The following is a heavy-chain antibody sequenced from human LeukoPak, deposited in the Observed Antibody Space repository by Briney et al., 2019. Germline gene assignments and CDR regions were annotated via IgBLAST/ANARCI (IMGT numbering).Heavy chain of an antibody. Sequence: SETLSLTCTVSGGSVNSGSYYWSWIRQPPGKGLEWIGFIYYSGSTNYNPSLKSRVNISLDTSKNQFSPKVSSVTAADTAVYYCARVHSFNWFDPWGQGTLVIVSS. CDR3: ARVHSFNWFDP. V-gene: IGHV4-61*01. CDR2: IYYSGST. D-gene: IGHD2-15*01. CDR1: GGSVNSGSYY. J-gene: IGHJ5*02.